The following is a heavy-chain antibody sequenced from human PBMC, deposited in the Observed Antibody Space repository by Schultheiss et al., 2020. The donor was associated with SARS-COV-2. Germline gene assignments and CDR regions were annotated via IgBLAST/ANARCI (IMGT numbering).Heavy chain of an antibody. CDR3: ARYGGYCSSTSCPWGYFQH. D-gene: IGHD2-2*01. CDR2: IYYSGST. Sequence: SETLSLTCTVSGGSISSGGYYWSWIRQHPGKGLEWIGYIYYSGSTYYNPSLKSRVSMSVDTSKNQFSLKLSSVTAADTAVHYCARYGGYCSSTSCPWGYFQHWGQGTLVTVSS. CDR1: GGSISSGGYY. V-gene: IGHV4-31*03. J-gene: IGHJ1*01.